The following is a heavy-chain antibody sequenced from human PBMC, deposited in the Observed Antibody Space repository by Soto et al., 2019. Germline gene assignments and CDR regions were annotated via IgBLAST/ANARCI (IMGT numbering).Heavy chain of an antibody. V-gene: IGHV3-30-3*01. CDR2: ISYDGSNK. D-gene: IGHD3-22*01. J-gene: IGHJ4*02. Sequence: PGGSLRLSCAASGFTFSSYAMHWVRQAPGKRLEWVAVISYDGSNKYYADSVKGRFTISRDNSKNTLYLQMNSLRAEDTAVYYCARVTKYYYDSRQSVWGQGTLVTVSS. CDR3: ARVTKYYYDSRQSV. CDR1: GFTFSSYA.